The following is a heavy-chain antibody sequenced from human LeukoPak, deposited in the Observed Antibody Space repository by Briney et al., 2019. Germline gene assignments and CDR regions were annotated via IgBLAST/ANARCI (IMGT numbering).Heavy chain of an antibody. CDR3: AELGITMIGGV. CDR2: IYYTGST. Sequence: SETLSLTCTVSGGSISSSSYYWGWIRQPPGKGLEWIGSIYYTGSTYYNPSLKSRVTISVDTSKNQFSLKLSSVTAADTAVYYCAELGITMIGGVWGKGTTVTISS. V-gene: IGHV4-39*01. D-gene: IGHD3-10*02. CDR1: GGSISSSSYY. J-gene: IGHJ6*04.